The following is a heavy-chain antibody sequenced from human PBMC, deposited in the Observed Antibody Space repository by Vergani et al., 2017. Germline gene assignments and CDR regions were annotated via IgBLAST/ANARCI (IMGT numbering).Heavy chain of an antibody. CDR3: AKANPRNSGYDYLYYYHAMDV. CDR1: GFTFNHYA. Sequence: EVQLLESGGDLVQPGGSLRLSCAASGFTFNHYAMNWVRQAPGKGLEGVSGICGSGGSTYYAGSVKGRFTISRDSSKNTLYLQMNSLSAGDTAVYYCAKANPRNSGYDYLYYYHAMDVWGQGTTVTVSS. J-gene: IGHJ6*02. V-gene: IGHV3-23*01. D-gene: IGHD5-12*01. CDR2: ICGSGGST.